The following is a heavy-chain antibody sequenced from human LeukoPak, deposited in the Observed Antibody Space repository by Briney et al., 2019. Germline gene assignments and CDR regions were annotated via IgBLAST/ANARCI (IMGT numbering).Heavy chain of an antibody. J-gene: IGHJ4*02. V-gene: IGHV4-34*01. CDR3: ARVYKSRGPFDY. CDR2: INHSGST. Sequence: PSEILSLTCAVYGGSFSGYYWSWIRQPPGKGLEWIGEINHSGSTNYNPSLKSRVTISVDTSKNQFSLKLSSVTAADTAVYYCARVYKSRGPFDYWGQGTLVTVSS. D-gene: IGHD6-19*01. CDR1: GGSFSGYY.